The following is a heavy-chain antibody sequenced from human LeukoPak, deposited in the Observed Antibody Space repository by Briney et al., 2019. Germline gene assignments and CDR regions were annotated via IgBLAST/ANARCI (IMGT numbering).Heavy chain of an antibody. CDR1: GGSISSSSYY. CDR2: IYYSGST. J-gene: IGHJ4*02. CDR3: ARRSPPAKYYFDS. Sequence: SETLSLTCTVSGGSISSSSYYWGWIRQPPGRGLEWIGSIYYSGSTYYNPSLKSRVTISVDTSKNQFSLRLSSVTAADTAVYYCARRSPPAKYYFDSWGQGTLVTVSS. V-gene: IGHV4-39*01. D-gene: IGHD2-2*01.